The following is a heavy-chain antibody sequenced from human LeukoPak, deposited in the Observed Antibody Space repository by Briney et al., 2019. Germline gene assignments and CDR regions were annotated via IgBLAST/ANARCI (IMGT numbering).Heavy chain of an antibody. J-gene: IGHJ5*02. CDR2: IHDSGST. V-gene: IGHV4-59*01. Sequence: RTSETLSLTCTVSGDSISDYYWSWIRQTPGKGLEWIGCIHDSGSTNYNPSLKSRVAISVDSSKDQFSLKLSSVTAADTAVYYCARGSYLRYFDWLLPTWGQGILVTVSS. CDR1: GDSISDYY. CDR3: ARGSYLRYFDWLLPT. D-gene: IGHD3-9*01.